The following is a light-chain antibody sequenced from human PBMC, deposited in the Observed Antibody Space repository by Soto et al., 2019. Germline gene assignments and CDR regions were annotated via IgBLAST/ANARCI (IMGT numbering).Light chain of an antibody. CDR3: QQYSIWRT. CDR2: GAS. CDR1: ESVSTN. J-gene: IGKJ1*01. Sequence: EIVLTQSPATLSLSPGERATLSCRASESVSTNLAWYQQKAGQAPMLLIYGASTRATGIPARFSGSGSGTEFTLTISSLQSEDFAVYYCQQYSIWRTFGQGTKVDIK. V-gene: IGKV3-15*01.